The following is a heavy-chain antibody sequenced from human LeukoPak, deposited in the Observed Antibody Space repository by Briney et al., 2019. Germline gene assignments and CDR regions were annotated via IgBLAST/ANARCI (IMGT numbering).Heavy chain of an antibody. CDR2: INWNGGST. D-gene: IGHD3-22*01. V-gene: IGHV3-20*04. CDR1: GFTFDDSV. J-gene: IGHJ4*02. CDR3: ARGGWNKFDY. Sequence: PGGSLRLSCAASGFTFDDSVMSWVRQAPGKGLEWVSGINWNGGSTGYADSVKGRFTISRDNAKNSLYLQMSSLRAEDTALYYCARGGWNKFDYWGQGTLVTVSS.